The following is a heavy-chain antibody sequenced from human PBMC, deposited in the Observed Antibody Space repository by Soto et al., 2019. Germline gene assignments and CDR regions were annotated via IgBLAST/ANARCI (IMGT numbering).Heavy chain of an antibody. CDR1: GFSLTTSGVG. CDR3: APRVLRTGFGLVTTTPLYFDF. Sequence: QITLNESGPTVVRPTETLTLTCRFSGFSLTTSGVGVGWVRQSPGKAPEWLALVYWDYGKRYRESLKSRLTIPNHTSKNHVVLTVANLDPTDTSTYSCAPRVLRTGFGLVTTTPLYFDFSGQRTQVALSS. CDR2: VYWDYGK. J-gene: IGHJ4*02. V-gene: IGHV2-5*02. D-gene: IGHD3-3*01.